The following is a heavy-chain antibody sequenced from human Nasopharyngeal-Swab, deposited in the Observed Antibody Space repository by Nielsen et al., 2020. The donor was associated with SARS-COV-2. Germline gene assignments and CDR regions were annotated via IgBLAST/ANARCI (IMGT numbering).Heavy chain of an antibody. V-gene: IGHV3-30*03. CDR3: ARVSSSSTTNWFDP. J-gene: IGHJ5*02. D-gene: IGHD6-6*01. Sequence: WIRQPPGKGLEWVAVISYDGSNKYYADSVKGRFTISRDNSKNTLYLQMNSLTAEDTAVYYCARVSSSSTTNWFDPWGQGTLVTVSS. CDR2: ISYDGSNK.